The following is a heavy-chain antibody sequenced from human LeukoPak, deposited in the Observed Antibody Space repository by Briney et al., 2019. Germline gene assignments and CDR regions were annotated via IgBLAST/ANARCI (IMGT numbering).Heavy chain of an antibody. CDR3: ARTDDAFHI. J-gene: IGHJ3*02. CDR1: GYTFTGYY. Sequence: GASVKVSCKASGYTFTGYYIHWVRQAPGQGLEWMGWINPNSGGTDYAQKFQGRVTMTRDTSISTAYMELSRLRSDDTAMYYCARTDDAFHIWGHGTTVTVSS. V-gene: IGHV1-2*02. D-gene: IGHD2-21*02. CDR2: INPNSGGT.